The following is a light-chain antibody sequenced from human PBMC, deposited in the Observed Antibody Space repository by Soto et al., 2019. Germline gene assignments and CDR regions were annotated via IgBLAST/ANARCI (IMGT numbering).Light chain of an antibody. CDR2: GAS. Sequence: EIVMTQSPATLSVSPGERATLSCRASQSVRSNLAWYQQKPGQAPRLLIYGASTRATGIPARFSGSGSGTEVTLTISSLQSEDFAVYYCQQYNNWPHTFGQGTKLEIK. CDR1: QSVRSN. CDR3: QQYNNWPHT. V-gene: IGKV3-15*01. J-gene: IGKJ2*01.